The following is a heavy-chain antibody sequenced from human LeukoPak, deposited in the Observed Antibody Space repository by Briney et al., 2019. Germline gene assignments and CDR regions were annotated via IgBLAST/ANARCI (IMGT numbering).Heavy chain of an antibody. D-gene: IGHD3-3*01. CDR1: GGSISSYY. CDR2: IYYSGST. Sequence: PSETLSLTCTVSGGSISSYYWSWIRQPPGNGLEWIGYIYYSGSTNYNPSLKSRVTISVDTSKNQFSLKLSSVTAAETAVYYCARVIDFWSGYFDYWGQGTLVTVSS. J-gene: IGHJ4*02. V-gene: IGHV4-59*01. CDR3: ARVIDFWSGYFDY.